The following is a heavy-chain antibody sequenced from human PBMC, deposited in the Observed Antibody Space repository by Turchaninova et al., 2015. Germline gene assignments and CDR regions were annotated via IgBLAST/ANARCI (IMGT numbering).Heavy chain of an antibody. CDR2: IYPGDSDT. D-gene: IGHD3-10*01. CDR3: PRRIGRVKETHHMDV. CDR1: GYRFTSYW. Sequence: EVQLVQSGAEVKKPGESLKISCKASGYRFTSYWIAWVRQMPGKGLEWMGIIYPGDSDTRYSPSFQGQVAMSADKSITTAYLQWSSLKAPDTAPYYCPRRIGRVKETHHMDVWGQGTTVTVSS. J-gene: IGHJ6*02. V-gene: IGHV5-51*01.